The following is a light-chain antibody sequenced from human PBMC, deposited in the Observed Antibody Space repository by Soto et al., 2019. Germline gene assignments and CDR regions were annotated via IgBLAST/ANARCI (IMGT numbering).Light chain of an antibody. J-gene: IGKJ1*01. CDR3: QQYDSSPRT. CDR1: QNIGTY. CDR2: VSS. V-gene: IGKV1-39*01. Sequence: DIHMTQSPSSLSASVGDRVTITCRASQNIGTYLHWYQQKPGTAPKLLIYVSSSLQSGVPSRFSGSGTGTDFTLTISSLQPEDFAVYYCQQYDSSPRTFGQGTKVEIK.